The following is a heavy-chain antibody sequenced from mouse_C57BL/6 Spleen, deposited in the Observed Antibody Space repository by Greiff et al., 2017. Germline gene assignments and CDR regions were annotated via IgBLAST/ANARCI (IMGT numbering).Heavy chain of an antibody. CDR2: IRSKSSNYAT. J-gene: IGHJ1*03. D-gene: IGHD1-1*01. V-gene: IGHV10-3*01. Sequence: EAGGGLVQPKGSLKLSCAASGFTFNTYAMHWVRQAPGKGLEWVARIRSKSSNYATYYADSVKDRFTISRDDSQSMLYLQMNNLKTEDTAMYYCVRDGYYGSSWYFDVWGTGTTVTVSS. CDR3: VRDGYYGSSWYFDV. CDR1: GFTFNTYA.